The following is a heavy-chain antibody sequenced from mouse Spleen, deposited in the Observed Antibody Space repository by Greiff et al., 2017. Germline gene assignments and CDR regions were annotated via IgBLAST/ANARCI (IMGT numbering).Heavy chain of an antibody. J-gene: IGHJ3*01. CDR3: AREVDSSGYAAWFAY. CDR2: INPSSGYT. Sequence: LVESGAELAKPGASVKLSCKASGYTFTSYWMHWVKQRPGQGLEWIGYINPSSGYTKYNQKFKDKATLTADKSSSTAYMQLSSLTYEDSAVYYCAREVDSSGYAAWFAYWGQGTLVTVSA. D-gene: IGHD3-2*01. V-gene: IGHV1-7*01. CDR1: GYTFTSYW.